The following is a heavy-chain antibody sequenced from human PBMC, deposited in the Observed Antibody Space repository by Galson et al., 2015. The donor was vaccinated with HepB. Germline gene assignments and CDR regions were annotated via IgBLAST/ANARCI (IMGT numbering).Heavy chain of an antibody. D-gene: IGHD2-15*01. CDR3: ARDGMEGFSSGAVHYLRNWFEP. V-gene: IGHV3-30*02. J-gene: IGHJ5*02. Sequence: SLRLSCAGSGFTFSSYGMHWVRQAPRKGLEWVAFVGNDGIKKQYADSVKGRFTISRDNSKNTLYLQMNSLRNEDTGVYYCARDGMEGFSSGAVHYLRNWFEPWGPGTLVTVSS. CDR1: GFTFSSYG. CDR2: VGNDGIKK.